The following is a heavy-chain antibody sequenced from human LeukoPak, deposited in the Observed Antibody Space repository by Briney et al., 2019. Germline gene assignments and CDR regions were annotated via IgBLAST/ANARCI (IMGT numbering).Heavy chain of an antibody. J-gene: IGHJ6*02. CDR3: ARVKRVAVAEYYYYYGLDV. CDR1: GGSISSNY. Sequence: SETLSLTCSVSGGSISSNYWSWIRQPPGKGLEWIGYISNRGSTNYNPSLESRVTISVDTSKNQFSLKLRSVTAADTAVYYCARVKRVAVAEYYYYYGLDVWGQGTTSPSP. D-gene: IGHD6-19*01. CDR2: ISNRGST. V-gene: IGHV4-59*01.